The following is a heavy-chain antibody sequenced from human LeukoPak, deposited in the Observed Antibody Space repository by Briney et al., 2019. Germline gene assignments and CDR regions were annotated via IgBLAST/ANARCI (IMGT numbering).Heavy chain of an antibody. D-gene: IGHD3-22*01. CDR2: IYNSGST. CDR1: GGSISTYY. J-gene: IGHJ4*02. Sequence: SETLSLACTVSGGSISTYYWSWIRQPPGKGLEWIGYIYNSGSTNYNPSLKSRVTISVDTSKNQFSLKLSSVTAADTAVYYCARVRGYYDSSGYDYWGQGTLVTVSS. V-gene: IGHV4-59*01. CDR3: ARVRGYYDSSGYDY.